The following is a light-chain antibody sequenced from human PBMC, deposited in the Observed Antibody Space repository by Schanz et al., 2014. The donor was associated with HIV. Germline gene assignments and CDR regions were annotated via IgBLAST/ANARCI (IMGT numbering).Light chain of an antibody. Sequence: QSALTQPASVSGSLGQSITISCTGTSGDVGRYDYLSWYQQHPGQAPKLLIYDVTYRPSGISNRFSGSKSGYTASLTISGLQADDEADYYCCSYAGSSTLVFGGGTKLTVL. CDR2: DVT. CDR1: SGDVGRYDY. J-gene: IGLJ2*01. V-gene: IGLV2-14*03. CDR3: CSYAGSSTLV.